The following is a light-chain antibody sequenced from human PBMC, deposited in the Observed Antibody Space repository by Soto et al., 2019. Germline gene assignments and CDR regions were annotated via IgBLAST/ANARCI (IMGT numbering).Light chain of an antibody. J-gene: IGKJ1*01. CDR2: KAS. Sequence: DIQMTQSPSTLSGSVGDRVTITCRASQTISSWLAWYQQKPVKAPKLLIYKASTVKSGVPSRFSSSGSGTEFTLTISSLKPDDFAPYYCQHYNSSSEAFGQGPKVELK. CDR3: QHYNSSSEA. CDR1: QTISSW. V-gene: IGKV1-5*03.